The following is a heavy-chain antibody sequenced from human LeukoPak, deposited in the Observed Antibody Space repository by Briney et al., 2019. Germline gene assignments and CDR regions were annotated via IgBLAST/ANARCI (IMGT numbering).Heavy chain of an antibody. CDR1: GYTFTSYG. J-gene: IGHJ4*02. Sequence: ASVKVSCKASGYTFTSYGISWVRQAPGQGLEGRGWISAYNGNTNYAQKLQGRVTMTTDTSTSTAYMELRSLRSDDTAVYYCARNYYDSSGYYLPDFDYWGQGTLVTVSS. V-gene: IGHV1-18*01. CDR3: ARNYYDSSGYYLPDFDY. D-gene: IGHD3-22*01. CDR2: ISAYNGNT.